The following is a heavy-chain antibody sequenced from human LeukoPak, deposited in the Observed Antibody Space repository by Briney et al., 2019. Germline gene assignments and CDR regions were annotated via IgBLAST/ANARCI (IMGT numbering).Heavy chain of an antibody. D-gene: IGHD3-22*01. Sequence: SETLSLTCTVSGGSISSYYWSWIRQPPGKGLEWIGYIYYSGSTNYNPSLKSRVTISVDTSKNQFSLKLSSVTAADTAVYYCARSKSMIVDYWGQGTLVTVSS. CDR1: GGSISSYY. V-gene: IGHV4-59*08. CDR3: ARSKSMIVDY. CDR2: IYYSGST. J-gene: IGHJ4*02.